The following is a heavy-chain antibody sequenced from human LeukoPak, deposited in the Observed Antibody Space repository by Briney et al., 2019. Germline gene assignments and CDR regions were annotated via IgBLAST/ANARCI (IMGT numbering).Heavy chain of an antibody. D-gene: IGHD2-15*01. V-gene: IGHV3-23*01. CDR3: ANLRGRGAYACSGSGCYSY. CDR2: ISGSGGST. Sequence: GGSLSLSCAASGFTFSSYAMSWVRLAPEKGLEWVSAISGSGGSTYYADSVKGRFTISRDNSKNTLYLQMNSLRADDTAVYYCANLRGRGAYACSGSGCYSYWGLETMVTVSP. J-gene: IGHJ4*02. CDR1: GFTFSSYA.